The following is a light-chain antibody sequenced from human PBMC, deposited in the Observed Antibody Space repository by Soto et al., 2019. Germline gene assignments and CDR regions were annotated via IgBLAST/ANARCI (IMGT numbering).Light chain of an antibody. CDR2: RNN. Sequence: QSVLTQPPSASVTPGQRVTISCSGSSSNIGSNYIYWYQQLPGTAPKLLIYRNNQRPSGVPDRFSGSKSGTSASLAISGLRSEDEADYYCAAWDDTLSGPVFGGGTQLTVL. J-gene: IGLJ2*01. V-gene: IGLV1-47*01. CDR1: SSNIGSNY. CDR3: AAWDDTLSGPV.